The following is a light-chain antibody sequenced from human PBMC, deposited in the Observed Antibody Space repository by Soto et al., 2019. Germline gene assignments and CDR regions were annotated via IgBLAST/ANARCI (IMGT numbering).Light chain of an antibody. CDR2: AAS. CDR1: QSISSY. Sequence: DIQMTQSPSSLSASVGDSVTITCRASQSISSYLNWYQQKPGKAPKLLIYAASSLQSGVPSRFSGSGSGSDFTLSISRLHPEEFSTYYCQQCYSTLITFGQWTRLEI. CDR3: QQCYSTLIT. V-gene: IGKV1-39*01. J-gene: IGKJ5*01.